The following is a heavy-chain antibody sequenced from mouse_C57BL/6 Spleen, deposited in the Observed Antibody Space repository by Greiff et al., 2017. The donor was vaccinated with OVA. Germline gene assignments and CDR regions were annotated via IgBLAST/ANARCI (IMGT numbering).Heavy chain of an antibody. D-gene: IGHD3-2*02. V-gene: IGHV14-1*01. Sequence: EVQLQQSGAELVRPGASVKLSCTASGFNIKDYYMHWVKQRPEQGLEWIGRIDPEDGDTEYAPKFQGKATMTADTSSNTAYLQLSSLTSEDTAVYYCTRETAQATYYFDYWGQGTTLTVSS. CDR1: GFNIKDYY. CDR3: TRETAQATYYFDY. J-gene: IGHJ2*01. CDR2: IDPEDGDT.